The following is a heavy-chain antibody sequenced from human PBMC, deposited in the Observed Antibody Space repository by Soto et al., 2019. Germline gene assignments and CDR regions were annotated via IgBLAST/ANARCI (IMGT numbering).Heavy chain of an antibody. V-gene: IGHV3-15*07. CDR2: VTTKTDGEST. Sequence: EVRLVESGGGLVKPGGSLRLSCAASGFTFSDAWMNWVRQAPGKALEWVGHVTTKTDGESTEYAAFVKGRFSISRDGSTNTLFPQMTSLETGDTGMYYCSTLGASWGQGTLVTVSS. D-gene: IGHD6-6*01. CDR1: GFTFSDAW. J-gene: IGHJ5*02. CDR3: STLGAS.